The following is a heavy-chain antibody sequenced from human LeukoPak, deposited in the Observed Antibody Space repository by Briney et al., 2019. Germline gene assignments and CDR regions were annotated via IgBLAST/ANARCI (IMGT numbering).Heavy chain of an antibody. J-gene: IGHJ4*02. CDR3: ARDLASFHYFDY. D-gene: IGHD2-2*01. Sequence: ASVKVSCKAYGYTFTGYYMHWVRQAPGQGLEWMGWINPNSGGTNYAQKFQGRVTMTRDTSISTAYMELSRLRSDDTAVYYCARDLASFHYFDYWGQGTLVTVSS. CDR1: GYTFTGYY. CDR2: INPNSGGT. V-gene: IGHV1-2*02.